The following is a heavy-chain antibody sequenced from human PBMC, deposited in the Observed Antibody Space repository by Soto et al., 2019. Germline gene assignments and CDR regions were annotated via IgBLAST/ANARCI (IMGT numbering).Heavy chain of an antibody. J-gene: IGHJ4*02. V-gene: IGHV3-73*01. CDR3: AIAAAGSLPSDDY. D-gene: IGHD6-13*01. Sequence: GGSLRLSCAASGFTFGASALQWVRQASGKGLEWLGRIGSKGETYATTYAASVKGRFTISRDNAKNSLYLQMNSLRAEDTAVYYCAIAAAGSLPSDDYWGQGTLVTVSS. CDR2: IGSKGETYAT. CDR1: GFTFGASA.